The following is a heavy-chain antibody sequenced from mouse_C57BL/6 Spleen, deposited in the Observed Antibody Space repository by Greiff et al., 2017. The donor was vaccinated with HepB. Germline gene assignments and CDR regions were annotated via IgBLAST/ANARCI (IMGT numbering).Heavy chain of an antibody. D-gene: IGHD2-4*01. V-gene: IGHV3-6*01. CDR3: ARAPSYYDYDWYFDV. J-gene: IGHJ1*03. Sequence: EVKLLESGPGLVKPSQSLSLTCSVTGYSITSGYYWNWIRQFPGNKLEWMGYISYDGSNNYNPSLKNRISITRDTSKNQFFLKLNSVTTEDTATYYCARAPSYYDYDWYFDVWGTGTTVTVSS. CDR2: ISYDGSN. CDR1: GYSITSGYY.